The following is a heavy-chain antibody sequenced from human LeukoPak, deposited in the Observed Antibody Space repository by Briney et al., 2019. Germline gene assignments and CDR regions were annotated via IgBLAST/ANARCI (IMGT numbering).Heavy chain of an antibody. J-gene: IGHJ4*02. CDR3: AKDPTYDYGDYVDY. Sequence: GGSLRLSCAASGFTFSSYAMSWVRQAPGKGPEWVSAISGSGGSTYYADSVKGRFTISRDNSKNTLYLQMNSLRAEDTAVYYCAKDPTYDYGDYVDYWGQGTLVTVSS. V-gene: IGHV3-23*01. CDR1: GFTFSSYA. CDR2: ISGSGGST. D-gene: IGHD4-17*01.